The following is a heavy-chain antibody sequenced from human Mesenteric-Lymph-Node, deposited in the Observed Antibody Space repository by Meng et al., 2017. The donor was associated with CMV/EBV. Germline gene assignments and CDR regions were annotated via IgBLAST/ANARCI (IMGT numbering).Heavy chain of an antibody. V-gene: IGHV1-69*04. J-gene: IGHJ4*02. CDR2: IVPIRGTV. Sequence: NFRDSAINWVRQAPGQGPEGMGRIVPIRGTVISAQKFQDRVTIIANKATNTVYMELASLTSDDTALYYCATDPSTVATRGYIFDSWGQGTLVTVSS. CDR3: ATDPSTVATRGYIFDS. D-gene: IGHD5-24*01. CDR1: NFRDSA.